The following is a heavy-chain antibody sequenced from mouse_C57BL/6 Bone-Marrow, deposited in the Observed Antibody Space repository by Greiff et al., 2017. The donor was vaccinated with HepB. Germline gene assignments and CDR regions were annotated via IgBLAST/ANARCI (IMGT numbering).Heavy chain of an antibody. CDR2: IRNKANGYTT. CDR3: ARYSLREGCAMDY. V-gene: IGHV7-3*01. CDR1: GFTFTDYY. D-gene: IGHD3-3*01. Sequence: EVKLVESGGGLVQPGGSLSLSCAASGFTFTDYYMSWVRQPPGKALEWLGFIRNKANGYTTEYSASVKGRLTISRDNSQSILYLQMNALGAEDSSTYDSARYSLREGCAMDYWGQGTSVTVSS. J-gene: IGHJ4*01.